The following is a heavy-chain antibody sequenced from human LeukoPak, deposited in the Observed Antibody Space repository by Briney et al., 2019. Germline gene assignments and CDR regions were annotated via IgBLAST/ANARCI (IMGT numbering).Heavy chain of an antibody. Sequence: ASVKVSCKASGGTFSSYAISWVRQAPGQGLEWMGGIIPIFGTANYAQKFQGRVTMTRDTSTSTVYMELSSLRSEDTAVYYCAISYSSGRSDFDYWGQGTLVTVSS. V-gene: IGHV1-69*05. CDR2: IIPIFGTA. CDR1: GGTFSSYA. CDR3: AISYSSGRSDFDY. D-gene: IGHD6-19*01. J-gene: IGHJ4*02.